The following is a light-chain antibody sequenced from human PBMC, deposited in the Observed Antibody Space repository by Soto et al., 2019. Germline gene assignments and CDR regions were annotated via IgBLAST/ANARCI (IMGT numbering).Light chain of an antibody. J-gene: IGKJ1*01. Sequence: EMVMAQSPATLSVSPGERATLSCRASQSVSSNLAWYQQKPGQAPRLLIYGASTRATGIPARFSGSGSGTEFTFTISSLQSEDFAVYYCQQYNNWPLWTFGQGTKVEIK. CDR1: QSVSSN. V-gene: IGKV3-15*01. CDR3: QQYNNWPLWT. CDR2: GAS.